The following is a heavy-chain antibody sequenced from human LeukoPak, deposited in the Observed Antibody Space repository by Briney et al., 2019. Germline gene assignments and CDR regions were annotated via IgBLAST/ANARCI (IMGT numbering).Heavy chain of an antibody. V-gene: IGHV4-34*01. J-gene: IGHJ5*02. CDR3: ARGRIKYCSGGSCYSGSGWFDP. CDR2: INHSGST. Sequence: SETLSLTCAVYGGSFSGYYWSWIRQPPGKGLEWIGEINHSGSTNYNPSLKSRVTISVDTSKNQYSLKLSSVTAADTAVYYCARGRIKYCSGGSCYSGSGWFDPWGQGTLVAVSS. D-gene: IGHD2-15*01. CDR1: GGSFSGYY.